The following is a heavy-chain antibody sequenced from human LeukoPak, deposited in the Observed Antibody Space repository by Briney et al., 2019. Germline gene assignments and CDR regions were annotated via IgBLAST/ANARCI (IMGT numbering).Heavy chain of an antibody. V-gene: IGHV4-39*01. CDR1: GGSISSNLYY. J-gene: IGHJ3*01. D-gene: IGHD3-16*01. Sequence: PSETLSLTCTVSGGSISSNLYYWGWIRQPPVKGLQWIGNIYYSGSTHYTPSLQSRVTISMDTSNNQFSLKLSSVTTADTAVYYCARYIHGGFDVWGQGTMVTVSS. CDR2: IYYSGST. CDR3: ARYIHGGFDV.